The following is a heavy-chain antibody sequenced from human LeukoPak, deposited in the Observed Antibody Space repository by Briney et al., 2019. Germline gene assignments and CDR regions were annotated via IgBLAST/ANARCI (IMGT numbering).Heavy chain of an antibody. D-gene: IGHD6-19*01. CDR2: IYCSGST. V-gene: IGHV4-59*12. CDR1: GGSISSYY. CDR3: AREDSSGWPHRTTRMDV. J-gene: IGHJ6*02. Sequence: PSETLSLTCTVSGGSISSYYWSWIRQPPGKGLEWIGYIYCSGSTNYNPSLKSRVTISVDTSKNQFSLKLSSVTAADTAVYYCAREDSSGWPHRTTRMDVWGQGTTVTVSS.